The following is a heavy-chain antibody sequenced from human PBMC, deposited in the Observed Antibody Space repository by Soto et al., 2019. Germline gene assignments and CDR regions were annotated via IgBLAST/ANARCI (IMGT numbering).Heavy chain of an antibody. CDR2: ISSSHTT. D-gene: IGHD4-17*01. Sequence: GGSLRLSCAASGFILSTYAMNWVRQAPGEGLEWVSAISSSHTTFYAESVRGRITVSRDNSVNTLYLQMSSLRTEDTAVYYCAHPRGYGVFDAVDIWGQGTMVTVSS. CDR1: GFILSTYA. CDR3: AHPRGYGVFDAVDI. V-gene: IGHV3-23*01. J-gene: IGHJ3*02.